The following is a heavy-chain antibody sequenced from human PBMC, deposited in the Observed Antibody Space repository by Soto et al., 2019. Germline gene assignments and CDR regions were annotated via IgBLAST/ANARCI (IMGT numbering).Heavy chain of an antibody. Sequence: GESLKISCKGSGYSFTSYWISWVRQMPGKGLEWMGRIDPSDSYTNYSPSFQGHVTISADKSISTAYLQRSSLKASDTAMYYCARGVKMATPHKYYFDYWGQGTLVTVSS. CDR1: GYSFTSYW. CDR3: ARGVKMATPHKYYFDY. J-gene: IGHJ4*02. D-gene: IGHD5-12*01. V-gene: IGHV5-10-1*01. CDR2: IDPSDSYT.